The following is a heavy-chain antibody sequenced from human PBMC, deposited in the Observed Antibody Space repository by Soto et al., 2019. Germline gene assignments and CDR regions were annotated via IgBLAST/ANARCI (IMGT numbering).Heavy chain of an antibody. CDR3: ARHERPTVAGNCNN. D-gene: IGHD6-19*01. V-gene: IGHV5-10-1*01. J-gene: IGHJ4*01. CDR2: IDPSDSYS. CDR1: GYDFTKYW. Sequence: PGESLKISCKGSGYDFTKYWISWVRQMPGKGLEWMARIDPSDSYSDYSPSFRGHVTMSIDKSSSTAHLQWTSLKTSDTAIYYCARHERPTVAGNCNNWGQGTLVTVSS.